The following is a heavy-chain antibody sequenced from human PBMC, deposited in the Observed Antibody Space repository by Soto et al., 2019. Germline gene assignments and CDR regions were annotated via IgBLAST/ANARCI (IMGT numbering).Heavy chain of an antibody. J-gene: IGHJ4*02. V-gene: IGHV1-24*01. CDR3: ASFLGYCISTRCYVFDY. CDR1: GYTLTELS. CDR2: FDPEDGET. Sequence: GASVKVSCKVSGYTLTELSMHWVRQAPGKGLEWMGGFDPEDGETIYAQKFQGRVTMTEDTSTDTAYMELSSLRSEDTAVYYCASFLGYCISTRCYVFDYWGQGTLVTVSS. D-gene: IGHD2-2*01.